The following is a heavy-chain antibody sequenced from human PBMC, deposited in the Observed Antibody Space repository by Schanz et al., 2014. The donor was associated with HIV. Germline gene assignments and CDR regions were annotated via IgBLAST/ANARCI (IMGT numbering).Heavy chain of an antibody. CDR2: INALGTTT. CDR3: AKDLNPYNVHTTLVTPPVGYGMDV. D-gene: IGHD5-18*01. J-gene: IGHJ6*02. CDR1: GFTFSNDW. Sequence: EVQLVESGGGLVQPGGSLRLSCAASGFTFSNDWMHWVRQAPGKGLVWVSRINALGTTTAYADSVKGRFAISRDNAKNSLYLQMNSLRAEDTAVYYCAKDLNPYNVHTTLVTPPVGYGMDVWGQGTTVTVSS. V-gene: IGHV3-74*01.